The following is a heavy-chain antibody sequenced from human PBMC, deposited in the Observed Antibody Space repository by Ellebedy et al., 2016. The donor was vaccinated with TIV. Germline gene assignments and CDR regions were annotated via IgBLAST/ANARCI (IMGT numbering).Heavy chain of an antibody. V-gene: IGHV4-59*12. CDR3: AREGVVATMYIDT. J-gene: IGHJ4*02. CDR1: GGSITTYF. CDR2: VYYTGTT. D-gene: IGHD5-12*01. Sequence: MPSETLSLTCNVSGGSITTYFWSWIRQPPGKGLEWIGYVYYTGTTDYNPSLSSRVTMSIDTSKNQFSLNSRSVTAADTAVYYCAREGVVATMYIDTWGPGTLVTVSS.